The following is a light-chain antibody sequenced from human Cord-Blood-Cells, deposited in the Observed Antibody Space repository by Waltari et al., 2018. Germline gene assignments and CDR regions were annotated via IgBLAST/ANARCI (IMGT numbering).Light chain of an antibody. V-gene: IGLV2-14*01. CDR3: SSYTSSSTWV. J-gene: IGLJ3*02. CDR1: SRDVGGYNY. CDR2: DVS. Sequence: QSALTQPASVSGSPGQSITISCTGTSRDVGGYNYVSWDQQHPGKAPKLMIYDVSKRPSGVSNRFSGSKSGNTASMTISGLQAEDEADYYCSSYTSSSTWVFGGGTKLTVL.